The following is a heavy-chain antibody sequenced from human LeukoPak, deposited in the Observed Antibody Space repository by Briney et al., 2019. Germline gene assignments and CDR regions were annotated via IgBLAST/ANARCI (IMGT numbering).Heavy chain of an antibody. D-gene: IGHD3-22*01. J-gene: IGHJ4*02. Sequence: GRSLRLSCAASGFTFSSYGMHWVRQAPGKGLEWVAVISYDGSNKYYADSVKGRFTISRDNSKNTLYLQMNSLRAEDTAVYYCARDPPTYYYDSSGYALDYWGQGTLVTVSS. CDR2: ISYDGSNK. CDR3: ARDPPTYYYDSSGYALDY. V-gene: IGHV3-30*03. CDR1: GFTFSSYG.